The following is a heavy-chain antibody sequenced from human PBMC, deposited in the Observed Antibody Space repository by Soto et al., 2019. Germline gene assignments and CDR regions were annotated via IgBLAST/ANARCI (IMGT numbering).Heavy chain of an antibody. CDR1: GGSISSSSYY. Sequence: SETLSLTCTVSGGSISSSSYYWGWIRQPPGKGLEWIGSIYYSGSTYYNPSLKSRVTISVDTSKNQFSLKLSSVTAADTAVYFCARHHGLHIDAYYWGQGILVTVSS. V-gene: IGHV4-39*01. CDR2: IYYSGST. D-gene: IGHD3-10*01. CDR3: ARHHGLHIDAYY. J-gene: IGHJ4*02.